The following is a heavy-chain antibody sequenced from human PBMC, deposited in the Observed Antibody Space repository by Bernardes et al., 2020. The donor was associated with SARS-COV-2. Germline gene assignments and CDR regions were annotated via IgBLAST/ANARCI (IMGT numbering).Heavy chain of an antibody. V-gene: IGHV4-39*01. J-gene: IGHJ4*02. CDR3: ARLSNLEWDSSGYYRYYFDY. D-gene: IGHD3-22*01. CDR2: IYYSGST. Sequence: SETLSLTCTVSGGSISSSSYYWGWIRQPPGKGLEWIGSIYYSGSTYYNPSLKSRVTISVDTSKNQFSLKLSPVTAADTAVYYCARLSNLEWDSSGYYRYYFDYWGQGTLVTVSS. CDR1: GGSISSSSYY.